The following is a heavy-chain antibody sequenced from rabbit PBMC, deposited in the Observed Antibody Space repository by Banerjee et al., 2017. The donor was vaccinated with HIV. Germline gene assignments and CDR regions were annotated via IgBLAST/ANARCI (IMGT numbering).Heavy chain of an antibody. CDR1: GFDFSSNA. V-gene: IGHV1S36*01. CDR3: ARVRDYTTGWGVGNYFDL. J-gene: IGHJ4*01. Sequence: QQQLEESGGGLVKPGGTLTLTCKASGFDFSSNAMCWVRQAPGKGLEWIGCIDTDSGNTDYASWAKGRFTISKTSSTVDLQMTSLTAADTATYFCARVRDYTTGWGVGNYFDLWGPGTLVTVS. CDR2: IDTDSGNT. D-gene: IGHD4-1*01.